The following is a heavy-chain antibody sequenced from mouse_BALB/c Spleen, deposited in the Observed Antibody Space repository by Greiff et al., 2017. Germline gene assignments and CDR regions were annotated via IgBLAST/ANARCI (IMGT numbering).Heavy chain of an antibody. D-gene: IGHD2-3*01. CDR2: IYPGDGDT. Sequence: QVQLQQSGAELARPGASVKLSCKASGYTFTSYWMQWVKQRPGQGLEWIGAIYPGDGDTRYTQKFKGKATLTADKSSSTAYMQLSSLASEDSAVYYCARGWLLRGVMDYWGQGTSVTVSS. J-gene: IGHJ4*01. V-gene: IGHV1-87*01. CDR3: ARGWLLRGVMDY. CDR1: GYTFTSYW.